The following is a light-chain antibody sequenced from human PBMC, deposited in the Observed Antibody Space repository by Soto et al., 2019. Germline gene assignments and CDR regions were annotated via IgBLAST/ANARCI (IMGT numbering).Light chain of an antibody. V-gene: IGKV1-5*01. CDR1: QSINSW. CDR3: QQYNSYLYT. Sequence: DIQMTQSPSTLSASVGDRVTITCRASQSINSWLAWYQQKPGKAPKLLIYDASSLESGVPSRFSGSGSGTEFTFTISSLQPDDFATYYCQQYNSYLYTFGQGTRLEIK. CDR2: DAS. J-gene: IGKJ5*01.